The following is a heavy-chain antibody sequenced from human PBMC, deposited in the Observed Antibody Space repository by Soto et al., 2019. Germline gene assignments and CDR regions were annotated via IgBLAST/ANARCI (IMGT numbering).Heavy chain of an antibody. Sequence: GGSLRLSCAASGFTFSNAWMNWVRQAPGKGLEWVGRIKSKTDGGTTDYAAPVKGRFTISRDDSKNTLYLQMNSLKTEDTAVYYCTTDDFGALSYYYDSSGYQILFDYWGQGTLVTVSS. V-gene: IGHV3-15*07. CDR2: IKSKTDGGTT. CDR1: GFTFSNAW. J-gene: IGHJ4*02. CDR3: TTDDFGALSYYYDSSGYQILFDY. D-gene: IGHD3-22*01.